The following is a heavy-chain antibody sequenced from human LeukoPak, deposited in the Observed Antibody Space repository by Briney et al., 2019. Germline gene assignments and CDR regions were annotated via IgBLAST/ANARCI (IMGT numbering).Heavy chain of an antibody. V-gene: IGHV1-3*01. J-gene: IGHJ4*02. CDR3: ARESGSGSYRIFDY. D-gene: IGHD3-10*01. Sequence: ASVKVSCKASGYTFTGYYMHWVRQAPGQRLEWMGWINAGNGNTKYSQKFQGRVTITRDTSASTAYMELSSLRSEDTAVYYCARESGSGSYRIFDYWGQGTLVTVSS. CDR2: INAGNGNT. CDR1: GYTFTGYY.